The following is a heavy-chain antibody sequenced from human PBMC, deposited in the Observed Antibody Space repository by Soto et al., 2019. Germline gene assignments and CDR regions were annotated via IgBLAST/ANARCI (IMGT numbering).Heavy chain of an antibody. CDR2: ISYDGSNK. J-gene: IGHJ1*01. CDR1: GFTFSSYG. D-gene: IGHD3-22*01. V-gene: IGHV3-30*18. CDR3: AKDRATDYYDSSGYPLFQH. Sequence: GGSLRLSCAASGFTFSSYGMHWVRQAPGKGLEWVAVISYDGSNKYYADSVKGRFTISRDNSKNTLYLQMNSLRAEDTAVYYCAKDRATDYYDSSGYPLFQHWGQGTLVTVSS.